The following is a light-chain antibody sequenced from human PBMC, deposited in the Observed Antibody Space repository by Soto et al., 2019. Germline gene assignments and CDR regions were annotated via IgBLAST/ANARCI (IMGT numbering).Light chain of an antibody. V-gene: IGKV1-39*01. CDR2: GAS. CDR1: QSISSY. J-gene: IGKJ2*01. CDR3: QQSDNIPRT. Sequence: DIQMTQSPSSLSASVGDRVTITCRASQSISSYLNWYQQKPGKAPKLLIYGASSLQSGVPSRFSGSESGTDFTLTITSLQPEDFATYYFQQSDNIPRTFGQGNKLEIK.